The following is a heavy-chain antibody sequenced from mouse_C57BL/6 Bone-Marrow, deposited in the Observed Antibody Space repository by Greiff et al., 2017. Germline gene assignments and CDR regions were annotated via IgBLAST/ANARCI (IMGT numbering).Heavy chain of an antibody. CDR2: ISDGGSYT. J-gene: IGHJ4*01. V-gene: IGHV5-4*03. D-gene: IGHD2-5*01. Sequence: EVMLVESGGGLVKPGGSLKLSCAASGFTFSSYAMSWVRQTPEKRLEWVATISDGGSYTYYPDNVKGRFTISRDNAKNNLYLQMSHLKSEDTAMYYCASSSYYSNFYAMDYWGQGTSVTVSS. CDR3: ASSSYYSNFYAMDY. CDR1: GFTFSSYA.